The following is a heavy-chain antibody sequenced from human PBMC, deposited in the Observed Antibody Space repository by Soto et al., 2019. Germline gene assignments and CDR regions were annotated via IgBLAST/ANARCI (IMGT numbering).Heavy chain of an antibody. V-gene: IGHV4-39*01. CDR1: GGSISSSSYY. Sequence: PSETLSLTCTVSGGSISSSSYYWGWIRQPPGKGLEWIGSIYYSGSTYYNPSLKSRVTISVDTSKNQFSLKLSSVTAADTAVYYCARVAAAGTNLERYYFDYWGQGTLVTVSS. J-gene: IGHJ4*02. CDR3: ARVAAAGTNLERYYFDY. D-gene: IGHD6-13*01. CDR2: IYYSGST.